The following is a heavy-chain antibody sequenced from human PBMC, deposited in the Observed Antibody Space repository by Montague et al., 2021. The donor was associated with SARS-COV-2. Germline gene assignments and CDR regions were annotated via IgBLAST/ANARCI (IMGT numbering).Heavy chain of an antibody. CDR1: GYSITNGYY. CDR3: ARVPDPMRFHSDASEYYSYFDS. V-gene: IGHV4-38-2*02. Sequence: SETLSLTCTVSGYSITNGYYWAWIRQPPGKGLEWIGMIYHSGDSYYNPSPKSRVTISVDTSKNQFSLRLSDVSAADTALYYCARVPDPMRFHSDASEYYSYFDSWGQGALVTVSS. CDR2: IYHSGDS. D-gene: IGHD2/OR15-2a*01. J-gene: IGHJ4*02.